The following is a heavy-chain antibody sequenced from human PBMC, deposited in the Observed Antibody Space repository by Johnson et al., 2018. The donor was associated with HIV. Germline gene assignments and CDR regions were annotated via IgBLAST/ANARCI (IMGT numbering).Heavy chain of an antibody. CDR3: AKGEVGDIVATIEPTFDI. CDR2: IWYDGSNK. V-gene: IGHV3-33*06. CDR1: GFTFSSYG. Sequence: QVQLVESGGGVVQPGRSLRLSCVVSGFTFSSYGMHWVRQAPGKGLEWVAVIWYDGSNKYYADSVKGRFTISRDNSKNTVYLQMNSLRADDTAVYYCAKGEVGDIVATIEPTFDIWGQGTMVTVSS. D-gene: IGHD5-12*01. J-gene: IGHJ3*02.